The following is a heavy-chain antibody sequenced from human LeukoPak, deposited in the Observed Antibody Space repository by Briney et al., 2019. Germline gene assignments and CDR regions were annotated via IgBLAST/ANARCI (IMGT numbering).Heavy chain of an antibody. D-gene: IGHD3-10*01. Sequence: QPGGSLRLSCAASGFIFSDYGMTWVRQAPGKGLEWVANIKYDGSEKYYVDSVKGRFTISRDDAKNSLYLQMNSLRAEDTAVYYCARDGSGEWPIGYWGQGTLVTVSS. V-gene: IGHV3-7*03. J-gene: IGHJ4*02. CDR1: GFIFSDYG. CDR2: IKYDGSEK. CDR3: ARDGSGEWPIGY.